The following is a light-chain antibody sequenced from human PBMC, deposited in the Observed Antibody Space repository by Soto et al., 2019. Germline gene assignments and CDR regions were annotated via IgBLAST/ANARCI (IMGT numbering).Light chain of an antibody. CDR3: AAWDDSLNGVI. Sequence: QSVLTQPPSASGTPGQRVTISCSGSISNIGSNPVNWYHQLPGTAPNLLIYTDDQRPSGVPDRVSGSKSGTSASLAISVLQSEDEADYYCAAWDDSLNGVIFGGGTKVTVL. CDR2: TDD. CDR1: ISNIGSNP. J-gene: IGLJ2*01. V-gene: IGLV1-44*01.